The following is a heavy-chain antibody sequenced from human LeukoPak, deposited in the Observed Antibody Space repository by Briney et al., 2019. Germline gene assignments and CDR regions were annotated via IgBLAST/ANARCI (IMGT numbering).Heavy chain of an antibody. CDR1: GYTFNTYY. Sequence: ASVKVSCKTSGYTFNTYYLHWVRQAPGQGLEWMGRINPYSGDTTFAQRFQGRVTMTRDTSISTAYMELSRLRSDDTAVYYCAREMKISRFDAFDIWVKGQWSPSLQ. CDR3: AREMKISRFDAFDI. J-gene: IGHJ3*02. D-gene: IGHD2/OR15-2a*01. V-gene: IGHV1-2*06. CDR2: INPYSGDT.